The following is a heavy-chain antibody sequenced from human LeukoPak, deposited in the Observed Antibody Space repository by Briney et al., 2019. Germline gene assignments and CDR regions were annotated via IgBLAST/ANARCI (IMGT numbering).Heavy chain of an antibody. CDR1: GFTFSSYG. J-gene: IGHJ3*02. CDR3: AKIHRIAVAGTDPVPAAGVSAFDI. V-gene: IGHV3-30*02. CDR2: IRYDGSNK. Sequence: PGGSLRLSCAASGFTFSSYGMHWVRQAPGKGLEWVAFIRYDGSNKYYADSVKGRFTISRDNSKNTLYLQMNSLRAEDTAVYYCAKIHRIAVAGTDPVPAAGVSAFDIWGQGTMVTVSS. D-gene: IGHD6-19*01.